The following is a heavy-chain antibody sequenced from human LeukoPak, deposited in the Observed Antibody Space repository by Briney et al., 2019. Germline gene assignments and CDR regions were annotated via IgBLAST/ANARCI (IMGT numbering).Heavy chain of an antibody. CDR1: GFTFGDYA. V-gene: IGHV3-49*04. CDR2: IRSRAYGGTT. D-gene: IGHD6-19*01. Sequence: GESLRLSCTASGFTFGDYAMSWVRQAPGKGLEWVGLIRSRAYGGTTEYAASVKGRFTISRDDSKSIAYLQMNSLKTEDTAVYYCSRHTAYSSGWYSFDYWGQGTLVPVSS. J-gene: IGHJ4*02. CDR3: SRHTAYSSGWYSFDY.